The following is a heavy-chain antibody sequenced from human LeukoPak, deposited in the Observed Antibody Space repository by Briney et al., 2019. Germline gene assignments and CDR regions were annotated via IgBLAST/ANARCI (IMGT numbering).Heavy chain of an antibody. J-gene: IGHJ4*02. CDR2: VYTSGST. Sequence: SETLSLTCTVSSGSISSYYWSWIRQPAGKGLEWIGRVYTSGSTNYNPSLKSRVTISIDTSKNQFSLKLSSVIAADTAVYYCARDLRGRYCSGGRCYSEADYWGQGTLVTVSS. V-gene: IGHV4-4*07. CDR1: SGSISSYY. CDR3: ARDLRGRYCSGGRCYSEADY. D-gene: IGHD2-15*01.